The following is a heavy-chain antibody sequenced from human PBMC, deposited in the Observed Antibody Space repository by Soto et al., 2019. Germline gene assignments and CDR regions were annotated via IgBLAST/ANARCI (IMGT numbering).Heavy chain of an antibody. Sequence: SETLSLTCSVSGDYIHVGGYYWTWIRQRPGKGLEWMGYIYYTGKTYYSPSLESRLTMSVDRSKNQFSLRLTSVTAADTAVYFCGRDLTSNANCIDPWGQGTLVTVSS. CDR2: IYYTGKT. J-gene: IGHJ5*02. V-gene: IGHV4-30-4*01. CDR3: GRDLTSNANCIDP. D-gene: IGHD2-2*01. CDR1: GDYIHVGGYY.